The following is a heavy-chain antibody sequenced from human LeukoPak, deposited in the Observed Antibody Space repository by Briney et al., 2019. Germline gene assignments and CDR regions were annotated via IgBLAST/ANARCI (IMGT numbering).Heavy chain of an antibody. CDR3: ARDFGIVGATSGWFDP. CDR1: GFTFSSYS. D-gene: IGHD1-26*01. Sequence: GGSLRLSCAASGFTFSSYSMNWVRQAPGKGLEWVSSISSSSSYIYYADSVKGRFTISRDNAKNSLYLQMNSLRAEDTAVYYCARDFGIVGATSGWFDPWGQGTLVTVSS. V-gene: IGHV3-21*01. CDR2: ISSSSSYI. J-gene: IGHJ5*02.